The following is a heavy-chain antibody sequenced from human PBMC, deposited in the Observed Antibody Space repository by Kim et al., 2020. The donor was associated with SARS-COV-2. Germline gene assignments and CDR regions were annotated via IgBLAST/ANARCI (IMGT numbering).Heavy chain of an antibody. J-gene: IGHJ4*02. V-gene: IGHV3-74*01. CDR1: GFTFSSYW. D-gene: IGHD2-8*02. CDR2: INGGGSST. CDR3: ARGTGNYGDWDY. Sequence: GWSLRLSCTASGFTFSSYWMHWVRQAPGKGLVWVSRINGGGSSTNYADSVKGRFTVSRDNAKNTVYLQMNSLRPDDTAVYYCARGTGNYGDWDYWGQGALVTVSS.